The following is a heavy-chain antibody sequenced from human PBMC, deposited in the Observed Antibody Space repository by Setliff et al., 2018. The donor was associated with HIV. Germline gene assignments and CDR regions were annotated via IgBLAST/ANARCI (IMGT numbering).Heavy chain of an antibody. D-gene: IGHD2-2*01. V-gene: IGHV4-34*01. CDR1: GGPLSGHY. CDR2: TSHSGKT. Sequence: KPSETLSLTCAVYGGPLSGHYWSWIRQPPGQGLEWIGETSHSGKTNYNPSLKSRVTISVDTSKTHFSLKLTSVTAADTAVYYCVTSSSWSSRLNFWGPGMLVTVSS. CDR3: VTSSSWSSRLNF. J-gene: IGHJ4*02.